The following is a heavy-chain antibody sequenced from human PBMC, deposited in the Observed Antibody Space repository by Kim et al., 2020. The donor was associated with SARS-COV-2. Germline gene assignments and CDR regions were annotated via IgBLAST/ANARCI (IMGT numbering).Heavy chain of an antibody. CDR1: GFTVSSNY. CDR2: IYSGGST. J-gene: IGHJ6*02. V-gene: IGHV3-53*01. D-gene: IGHD6-19*01. Sequence: GGSLRLSCAASGFTVSSNYMSWVRQAPRKGLEWVSVIYSGGSTYYADSVKGRFTISRDNSKNTLYLQMNSLRAEDTAVYYCARDLVAVADFYYYYYGMDVWGQGTTVTVSS. CDR3: ARDLVAVADFYYYYYGMDV.